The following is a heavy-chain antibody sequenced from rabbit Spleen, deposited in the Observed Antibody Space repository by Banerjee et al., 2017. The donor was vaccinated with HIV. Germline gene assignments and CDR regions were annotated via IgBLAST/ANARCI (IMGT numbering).Heavy chain of an antibody. CDR3: ARNEGGGGYGYAL. D-gene: IGHD6-1*01. Sequence: QEQLEESGGDLVKPGASLTLTCIASGVSFSGNSYMCWVRQAPGKGLEWIACIDTGSSGFTYFASWAKGRFTISKTSSTTVTLQMTSLTVADTATYFCARNEGGGGYGYALWGPGTLVTVS. V-gene: IGHV1S45*01. CDR1: GVSFSGNSY. J-gene: IGHJ4*01. CDR2: IDTGSSGFT.